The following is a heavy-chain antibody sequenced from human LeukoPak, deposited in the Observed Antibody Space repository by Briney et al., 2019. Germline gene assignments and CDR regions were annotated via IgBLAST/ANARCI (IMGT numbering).Heavy chain of an antibody. J-gene: IGHJ6*03. CDR3: ARSREGYSYGYGDYYYYYMDV. V-gene: IGHV3-64*02. CDR1: GISFSSCA. CDR2: ISSNGGST. Sequence: GGSLRLSCAASGISFSSCAMHWVRQAPGKGLEYVSAISSNGGSTYYADSVKGRFTISRDNSKNTLYLQMGSLRAEDMAVYYCARSREGYSYGYGDYYYYYMDVWGKGTTVTVSS. D-gene: IGHD5-18*01.